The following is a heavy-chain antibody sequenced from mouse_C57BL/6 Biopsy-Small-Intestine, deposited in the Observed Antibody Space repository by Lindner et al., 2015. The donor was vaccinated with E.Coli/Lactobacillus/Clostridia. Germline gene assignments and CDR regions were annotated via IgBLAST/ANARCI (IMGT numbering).Heavy chain of an antibody. CDR2: INAKNGAT. CDR1: GYTFTDYF. CDR3: ARDPADRVDIDY. Sequence: SVKVSCKGSGYTFTDYFMHWVRQAPGQGLEWMAWINAKNGATGYAQKFQGRLTVTRDASTNTAYMELSTLISDDTAVYYCARDPADRVDIDYWGQGTLVTVSS. J-gene: IGHJ4*01. V-gene: IGHV1-34*01.